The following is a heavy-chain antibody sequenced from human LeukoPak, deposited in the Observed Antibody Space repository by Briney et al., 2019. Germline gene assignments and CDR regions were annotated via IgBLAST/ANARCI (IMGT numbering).Heavy chain of an antibody. CDR3: AKDASGWLQLDYYFDY. CDR2: ISGSGGST. CDR1: GFTFSSYA. D-gene: IGHD6-19*01. J-gene: IGHJ4*02. V-gene: IGHV3-23*01. Sequence: GGSLRLSCAASGFTFSSYAMTWVRQAPGKGLEWVSTISGSGGSTYYAGSVKGRFTISRDNSKSTLYLQMSSLRAEDTAVYYCAKDASGWLQLDYYFDYWGQGTLVTVSS.